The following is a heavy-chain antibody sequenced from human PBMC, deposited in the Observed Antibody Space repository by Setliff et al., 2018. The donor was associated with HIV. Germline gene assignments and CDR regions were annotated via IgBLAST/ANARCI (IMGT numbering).Heavy chain of an antibody. V-gene: IGHV1-69*05. D-gene: IGHD6-19*01. CDR3: ARESEHYSSGPRDAFDI. J-gene: IGHJ3*02. CDR2: IIPIFGTA. CDR1: GGTFSSYA. Sequence: SVKVSCKASGGTFSSYAISWVRQAPGQGLEWMGGIIPIFGTANYAQKFQGRVTITTDESTSTAYMELSSLRSEDTAVYYCARESEHYSSGPRDAFDIWGQGTMVT.